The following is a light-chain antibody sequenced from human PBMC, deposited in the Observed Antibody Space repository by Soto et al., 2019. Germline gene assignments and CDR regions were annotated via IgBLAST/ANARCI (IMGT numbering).Light chain of an antibody. CDR3: SSYTTSNTQV. V-gene: IGLV2-14*01. J-gene: IGLJ3*02. CDR1: SSDVGTYNY. Sequence: QSVLTQPASVSGSPGQSITISCTGTSSDVGTYNYVSWYQHRPGKAPKLMIYDVSYRPSGVSNRLSGSKSANTASLTISGIQAEDEADYYCSSYTTSNTQVFGGGTKLTVL. CDR2: DVS.